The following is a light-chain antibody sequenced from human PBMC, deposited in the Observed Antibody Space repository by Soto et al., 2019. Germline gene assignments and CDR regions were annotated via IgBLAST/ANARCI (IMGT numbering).Light chain of an antibody. V-gene: IGLV8-61*01. CDR1: SASVLTSYY. J-gene: IGLJ2*01. CDR3: AFYVGSGTVV. Sequence: QAVVSQEPSFSVSPGETVTLTCGLTSASVLTSYYPSWYQQTPGQAPSTLIYSTNIRSSGVTDRFSGSILGNKAALTITGAQADDESDYYCAFYVGSGTVVFGGGTKLTVL. CDR2: STN.